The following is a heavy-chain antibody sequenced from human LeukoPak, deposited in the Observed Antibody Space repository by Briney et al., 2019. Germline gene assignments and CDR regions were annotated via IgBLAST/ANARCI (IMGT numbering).Heavy chain of an antibody. D-gene: IGHD6-19*01. J-gene: IGHJ4*02. CDR2: IYYSGST. CDR1: GGSISSYY. CDR3: ARLRAGQWLGIDY. V-gene: IGHV4-59*08. Sequence: SETLSLTCTVSGGSISSYYWSWIRQPPGKGLEWIGYIYYSGSTDYNPSLKSRVTISVDTSKNQFSLKLSSVTAADTAVYYCARLRAGQWLGIDYWGQGTLVTVSS.